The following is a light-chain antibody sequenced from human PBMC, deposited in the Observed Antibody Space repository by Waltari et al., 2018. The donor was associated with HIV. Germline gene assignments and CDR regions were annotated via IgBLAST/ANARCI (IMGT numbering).Light chain of an antibody. CDR3: CSYAGRSTHV. Sequence: QSALTQPASVSGSPGQSITISCTGTSSDVGSYNVVSWYQQHPGKAPKLMIYEVTKRPSGVSNRFSGSKSGNTASLTISGLQAEDEADYYCCSYAGRSTHV. CDR1: SSDVGSYNV. J-gene: IGLJ1*01. CDR2: EVT. V-gene: IGLV2-23*02.